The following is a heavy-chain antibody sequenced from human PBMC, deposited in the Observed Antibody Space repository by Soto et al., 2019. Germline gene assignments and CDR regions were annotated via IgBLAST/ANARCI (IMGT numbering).Heavy chain of an antibody. CDR3: ALSSTSWPTLDV. J-gene: IGHJ6*02. Sequence: QVQLVQSGAEVKKPGSSVKVSCKASGGTFSSYAISWVRQAPGQGLEWMGGIIPIFGTANYAQKFQARVTITADESTSTAYMELSSRRSEDTAVYYCALSSTSWPTLDVWGQGTTVTVSS. CDR2: IIPIFGTA. D-gene: IGHD2-2*01. CDR1: GGTFSSYA. V-gene: IGHV1-69*01.